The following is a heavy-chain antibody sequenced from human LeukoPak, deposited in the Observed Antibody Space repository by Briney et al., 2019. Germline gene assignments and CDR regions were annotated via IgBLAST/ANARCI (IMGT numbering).Heavy chain of an antibody. CDR3: ARELSHCSGGSCHYYYYYMDV. CDR2: IIPIFGIP. J-gene: IGHJ6*03. Sequence: VASVKVSCKASGGTFSSYAISWVRQAPGQGLEWMGGIIPIFGIPDSAQKFQGRLTITADESTTTAYMELSRLRSDDTAVYYCARELSHCSGGSCHYYYYYMDVWGKGTTVTISS. D-gene: IGHD2-15*01. V-gene: IGHV1-69*13. CDR1: GGTFSSYA.